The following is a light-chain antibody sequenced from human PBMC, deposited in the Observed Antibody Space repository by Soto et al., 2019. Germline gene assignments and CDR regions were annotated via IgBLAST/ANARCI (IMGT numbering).Light chain of an antibody. Sequence: QSVLTQPASVSGSPGQSITISCTGTSSDVGTYNSVSWYQQYPGKAPKLMIHDVSNRPSGVSNRFSGSKSGNTASLTISGRQAEDEADYDCSSYTSSSSYVFGSGTKLTVL. V-gene: IGLV2-14*01. CDR2: DVS. J-gene: IGLJ1*01. CDR3: SSYTSSSSYV. CDR1: SSDVGTYNS.